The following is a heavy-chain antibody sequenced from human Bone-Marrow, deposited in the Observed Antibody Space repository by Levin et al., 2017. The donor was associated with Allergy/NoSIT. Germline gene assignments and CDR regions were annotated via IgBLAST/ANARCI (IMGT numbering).Heavy chain of an antibody. J-gene: IGHJ4*02. CDR1: GFSFPSAGAA. V-gene: IGHV2-5*01. CDR3: VHRRLCYCSAISCTSVDS. Sequence: SGPTLVKPTQTLTLTCSFSGFSFPSAGAAVGWIRQPPGKALEWLALIFWNDDKRYSPSLKRRLTITKDTSKHQAVLTIATLDPMDTGTYYCVHRRLCYCSAISCTSVDSWGPGTLLTVS. D-gene: IGHD2-15*01. CDR2: IFWNDDK.